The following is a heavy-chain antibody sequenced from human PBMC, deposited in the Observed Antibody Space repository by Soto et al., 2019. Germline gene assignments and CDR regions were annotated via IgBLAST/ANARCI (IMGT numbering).Heavy chain of an antibody. J-gene: IGHJ4*02. D-gene: IGHD4-4*01. Sequence: PSETLSLTCTVSGGSISRGGYYLSWIRQHAGKGLEWIGNIYYTGTTYYNPSLKSRVTMSVDTSQNQFSLKLSSVTAADTAVYYCAREYDYTNSCDYWGQGSLVTVS. CDR1: GGSISRGGYY. CDR2: IYYTGTT. V-gene: IGHV4-31*03. CDR3: AREYDYTNSCDY.